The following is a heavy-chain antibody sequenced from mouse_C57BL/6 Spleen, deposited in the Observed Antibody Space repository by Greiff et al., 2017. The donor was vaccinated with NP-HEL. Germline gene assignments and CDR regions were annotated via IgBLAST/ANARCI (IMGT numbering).Heavy chain of an antibody. CDR3: ERRGGSGWYFDV. J-gene: IGHJ1*03. Sequence: VQLQQSGAELARPGASVKLSCKASGYTFTSYGISWVKQRTGQGLEWIGEIYPRSGNTYYNEKFKGKATLTADKSSSTAYMEIRSLTSADSAVYFCERRGGSGWYFDVWGTGTTVTVSS. CDR2: IYPRSGNT. CDR1: GYTFTSYG. V-gene: IGHV1-81*01. D-gene: IGHD1-1*02.